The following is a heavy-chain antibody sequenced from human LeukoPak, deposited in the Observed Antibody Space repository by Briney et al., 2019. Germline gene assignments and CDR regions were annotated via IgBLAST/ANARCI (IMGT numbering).Heavy chain of an antibody. J-gene: IGHJ4*02. CDR2: INHNGAST. CDR1: GFTFTTFA. V-gene: IGHV3-23*01. Sequence: GGSLRLSCAASGFTFTTFAMSWVRHTPGEGLQWVSAINHNGASTYYADSVRGRFTISRDNSRNTLYLQLNSLRVEDTAVYYFVKRAYCGGDCYPDYWGQGTLVTVSS. D-gene: IGHD2-21*02. CDR3: VKRAYCGGDCYPDY.